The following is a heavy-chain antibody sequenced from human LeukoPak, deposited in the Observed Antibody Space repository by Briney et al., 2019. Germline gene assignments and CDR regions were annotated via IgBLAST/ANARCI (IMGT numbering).Heavy chain of an antibody. CDR2: IYYSGST. V-gene: IGHV4-39*01. D-gene: IGHD3-10*01. J-gene: IGHJ5*02. CDR3: ARHSIWFWRVVWFDP. CDR1: GGSISSSSYY. Sequence: SETLSLTCTVSGGSISSSSYYWGWIRRPPGKGLEWIGSIYYSGSTYYNPSLKSRVTISVDTSKNQFSLKLSSVTAADTAVYYCARHSIWFWRVVWFDPWGQGTLVTVSS.